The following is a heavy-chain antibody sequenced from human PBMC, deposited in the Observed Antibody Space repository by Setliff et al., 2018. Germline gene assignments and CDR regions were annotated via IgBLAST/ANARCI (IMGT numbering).Heavy chain of an antibody. CDR1: GFTFSNYW. Sequence: GGSLRLSCAASGFTFSNYWMSWVRQTPGKGLEWVAHIKQDGSEKYYVDSVKGRFIISRDNAKNSLYLQMNSLRDEDTAVYYCARERVGRYYYYHMDVWGKGATVTVSS. J-gene: IGHJ6*03. CDR2: IKQDGSEK. CDR3: ARERVGRYYYYHMDV. V-gene: IGHV3-7*03. D-gene: IGHD1-26*01.